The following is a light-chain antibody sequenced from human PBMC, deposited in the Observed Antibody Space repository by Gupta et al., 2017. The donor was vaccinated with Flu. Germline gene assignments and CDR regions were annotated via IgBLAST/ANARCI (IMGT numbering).Light chain of an antibody. J-gene: IGKJ2*03. CDR2: QAS. CDR3: QHYSSYSGYS. CDR1: QSINSV. Sequence: RVTTTCRASQSINSVLVWYQQKPGKAPKLLIYQASILETGVPSRCSGSGSGTEFSLTISCLQPDDFATYYCQHYSSYSGYSFGQGTKLEIK. V-gene: IGKV1-5*03.